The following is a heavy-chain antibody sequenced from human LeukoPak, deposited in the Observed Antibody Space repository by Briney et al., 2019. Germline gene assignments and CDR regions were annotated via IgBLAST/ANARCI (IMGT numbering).Heavy chain of an antibody. D-gene: IGHD3-22*01. J-gene: IGHJ4*02. CDR2: IWTDGAP. CDR1: GGSISSGNYY. V-gene: IGHV4-61*02. CDR3: ARGRDSRGYQFMGFDS. Sequence: SETLSLTCTVSGGSISSGNYYWNWIRQPAGKGLEWIGRIWTDGAPTYRPSLKSRVTISVDTSKNQFSLRLSSVTAADTAVYYCARGRDSRGYQFMGFDSWGQGTLVTVSS.